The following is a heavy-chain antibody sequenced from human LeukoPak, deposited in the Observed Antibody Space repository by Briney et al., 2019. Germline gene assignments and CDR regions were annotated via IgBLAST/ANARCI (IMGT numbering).Heavy chain of an antibody. CDR1: GGSFSGYY. J-gene: IGHJ5*02. CDR2: INHRGST. V-gene: IGHV4-34*01. CDR3: ARDGNWFDP. Sequence: SETLSLTCAVYGGSFSGYYWSWIRQPPGKGLEWIGEINHRGSTNYNPSLKSRVTISVDTSKNQFSLKLSSVTAADTAVYYCARDGNWFDPWGQGTLVTVSS.